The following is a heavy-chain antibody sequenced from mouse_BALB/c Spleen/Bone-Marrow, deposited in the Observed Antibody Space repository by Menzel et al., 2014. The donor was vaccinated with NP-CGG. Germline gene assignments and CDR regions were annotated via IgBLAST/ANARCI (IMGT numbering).Heavy chain of an antibody. D-gene: IGHD1-1*02. J-gene: IGHJ4*01. V-gene: IGHV1S33*01. CDR1: GYTFTSYD. CDR2: IYPGDGST. Sequence: SGPELVKPGALVKISCKASGYTFTSYDINWVKQRPGQGLEWIGWIYPGDGSTKYNEKFKGKATLTADKSSSTAYMQPSSLTSENSAVYFCARSRGGMDYWGQGTSVTVSS. CDR3: ARSRGGMDY.